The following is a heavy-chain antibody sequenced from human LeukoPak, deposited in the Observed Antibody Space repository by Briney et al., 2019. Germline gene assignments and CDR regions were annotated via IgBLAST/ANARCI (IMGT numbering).Heavy chain of an antibody. D-gene: IGHD5-18*01. V-gene: IGHV3-21*04. CDR1: GFTFSSYS. CDR3: ARDQAMGTPRYFDL. CDR2: ISSSSSYI. J-gene: IGHJ2*01. Sequence: PGGSLRLSCAASGFTFSSYSMNWVRQAPGKGLEGVSSISSSSSYIYYADSLKGRFTISRDNAKNSLYLQMNSLRAEDTAVYYCARDQAMGTPRYFDLWGRGTLVTVSS.